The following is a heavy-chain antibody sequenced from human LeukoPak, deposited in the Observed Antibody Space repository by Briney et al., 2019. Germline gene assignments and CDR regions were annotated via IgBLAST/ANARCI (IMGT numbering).Heavy chain of an antibody. V-gene: IGHV7-4-1*02. J-gene: IGHJ4*02. D-gene: IGHD3-22*01. Sequence: ASVKVSCKASGYTFTSYAMNWVRQAPGQGLEWMGWINTNTGNPTYARGFTGRFVFSLDTSVSTAYLQISSLKAEDTAVYYCASGASRYYYDSSGSPFDYWGQGTLVTVSS. CDR1: GYTFTSYA. CDR2: INTNTGNP. CDR3: ASGASRYYYDSSGSPFDY.